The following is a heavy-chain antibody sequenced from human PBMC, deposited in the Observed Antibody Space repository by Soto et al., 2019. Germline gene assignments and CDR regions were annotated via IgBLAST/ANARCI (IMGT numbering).Heavy chain of an antibody. CDR1: GYSFTSYW. J-gene: IGHJ5*02. Sequence: GESLKISCKGSGYSFTSYWIGWVRQMPGKGLEWMGIIYPGDSDTRYSPSFQGQVTISADKSISTAYLQWSSLKASDTAMYYCARLPESQVVVAAIAPWSDAFDPWGQGTLVTVSS. D-gene: IGHD2-15*01. V-gene: IGHV5-51*01. CDR3: ARLPESQVVVAAIAPWSDAFDP. CDR2: IYPGDSDT.